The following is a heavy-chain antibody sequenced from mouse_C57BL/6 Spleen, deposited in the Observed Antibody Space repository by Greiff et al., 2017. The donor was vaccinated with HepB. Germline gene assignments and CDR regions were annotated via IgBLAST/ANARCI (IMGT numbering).Heavy chain of an antibody. CDR3: ARFDDYYGAMDY. CDR2: INPSNGGN. Sequence: QVQLQQPGTELVKPGASVKLSCKASGYTFTSYWMHWVKQRPGQGLEWIGNINPSNGGNNYNEKFKSKAALTVDKSSSTAYMQLSSLKSEDAAVFDCARFDDYYGAMDYWGQGASVTVSS. D-gene: IGHD2-3*01. V-gene: IGHV1-53*01. CDR1: GYTFTSYW. J-gene: IGHJ4*01.